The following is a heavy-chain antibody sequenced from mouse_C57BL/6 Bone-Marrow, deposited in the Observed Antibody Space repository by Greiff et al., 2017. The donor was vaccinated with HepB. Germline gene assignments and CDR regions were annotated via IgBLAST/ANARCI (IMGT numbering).Heavy chain of an antibody. J-gene: IGHJ1*03. CDR1: GFTFSSYT. CDR3: ARQGFITTVVATRYFDV. D-gene: IGHD1-1*01. V-gene: IGHV5-9*01. Sequence: EVQLVESGGGLVKPGGSLKLSCAASGFTFSSYTMSWVRQTPEKRLEWVATISGGGGNTYYPDSVKGRFTISRDNAKNTLYLQMSSLRSEDTALYYCARQGFITTVVATRYFDVWGTGTTVTVSS. CDR2: ISGGGGNT.